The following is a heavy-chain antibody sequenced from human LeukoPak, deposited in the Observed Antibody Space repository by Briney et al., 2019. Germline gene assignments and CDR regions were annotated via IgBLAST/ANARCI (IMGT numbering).Heavy chain of an antibody. D-gene: IGHD5-12*01. Sequence: GGSLRLSCAASGFTFSSYGMHWVRQAPGKGLEWVAFIRYDGSNKYYADSVKGRFTISRDNSKNTLYLQMNSLRAEDTAVYYCAKDYSIVATMSMPDYWGQGTLVTVSS. CDR2: IRYDGSNK. CDR3: AKDYSIVATMSMPDY. J-gene: IGHJ4*02. V-gene: IGHV3-30*02. CDR1: GFTFSSYG.